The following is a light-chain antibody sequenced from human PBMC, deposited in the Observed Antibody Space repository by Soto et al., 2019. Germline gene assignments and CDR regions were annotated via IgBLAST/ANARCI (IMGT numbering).Light chain of an antibody. CDR1: SSDDGGYNY. CDR3: SSYTSSSTRFYV. Sequence: QSVLTQPASVSGSPGQSITISCTGTSSDDGGYNYVSWYQQHPGKAPKLMIYEVSNRPSGVSNRFSGSKSGNTASLTISGLQAEDEADYYCSSYTSSSTRFYVFGTGTKVTVL. J-gene: IGLJ1*01. CDR2: EVS. V-gene: IGLV2-14*01.